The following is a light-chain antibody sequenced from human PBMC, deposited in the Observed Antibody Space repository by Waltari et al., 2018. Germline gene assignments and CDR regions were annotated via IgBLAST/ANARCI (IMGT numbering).Light chain of an antibody. CDR3: STWDDSLGGPV. CDR2: RNN. CDR1: SPNLRITP. V-gene: IGLV1-47*01. Sequence: QPVLTQPPSASGPPGPRVTLPCPGRSPNLRITPIPWFHPLPGTAPNLLIYRNNQWPSGVPDRFSGYKSGTSASLAISGLQSEDEADYYCSTWDDSLGGPVFGGGTKLTVL. J-gene: IGLJ3*02.